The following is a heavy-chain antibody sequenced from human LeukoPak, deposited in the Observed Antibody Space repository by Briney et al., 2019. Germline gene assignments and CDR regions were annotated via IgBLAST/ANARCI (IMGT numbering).Heavy chain of an antibody. V-gene: IGHV1-2*02. D-gene: IGHD2-15*01. CDR1: GYTFTGYY. CDR3: ARDLTHLGYCSGGSCYRRFDP. Sequence: GASVKVSCKASGYTFTGYYMHWVRQAPGQGLEWMGWINPNSGGTNYAQKFQGRVTMTRDTSISTAYMELSRLRSDDTAVYYCARDLTHLGYCSGGSCYRRFDPWGQGTLVTVSS. J-gene: IGHJ5*02. CDR2: INPNSGGT.